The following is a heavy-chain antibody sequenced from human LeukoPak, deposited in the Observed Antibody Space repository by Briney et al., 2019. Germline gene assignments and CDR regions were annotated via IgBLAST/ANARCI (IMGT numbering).Heavy chain of an antibody. CDR2: ISGSGGST. CDR1: GGSISSYY. J-gene: IGHJ4*02. V-gene: IGHV3-23*01. Sequence: ETLSLTCTVSGGSISSYYWSWVRQAPXXGXEWVSAISGSGGSTYYADSVKGRFTISRDNSKNTLYLQMNSLRAEDTAVYYCAKRIAAAIDYWGQGTLVTVSS. CDR3: AKRIAAAIDY. D-gene: IGHD6-13*01.